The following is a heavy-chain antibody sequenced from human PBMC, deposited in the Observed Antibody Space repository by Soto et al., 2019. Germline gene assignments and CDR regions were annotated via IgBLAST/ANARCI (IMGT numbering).Heavy chain of an antibody. V-gene: IGHV3-23*01. CDR3: ARDPTMVRGVAI. J-gene: IGHJ4*02. CDR1: GFTFSSYA. D-gene: IGHD3-10*01. Sequence: GGSLRLSCAASGFTFSSYAMSWVRQAPGKGLEWVSAISGSGGSTYYADSVKGRFTISRDNSKNTLYLQMNSLRAEDTAVYYCARDPTMVRGVAIWGQGTLVTVSS. CDR2: ISGSGGST.